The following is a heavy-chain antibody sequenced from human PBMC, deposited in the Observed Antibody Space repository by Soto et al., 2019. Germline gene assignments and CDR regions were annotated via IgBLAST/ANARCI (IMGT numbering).Heavy chain of an antibody. D-gene: IGHD2-2*01. Sequence: QGQLVQSGAEVRKPGAAVKVACKGSVYTFSSHGISWVRQAPGQGLEWMGWISADMSNSNYAEKFQGRVTMTTDTSTSTAYLELRSLTSDDTAVYYCGRDAWQQCPGDYWGQGTLVTDSS. CDR1: VYTFSSHG. J-gene: IGHJ4*02. CDR3: GRDAWQQCPGDY. V-gene: IGHV1-18*01. CDR2: ISADMSNS.